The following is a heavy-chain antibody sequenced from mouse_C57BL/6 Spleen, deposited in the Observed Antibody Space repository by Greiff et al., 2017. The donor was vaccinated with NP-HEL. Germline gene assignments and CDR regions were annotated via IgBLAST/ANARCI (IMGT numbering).Heavy chain of an antibody. CDR2: IDPSDSYT. D-gene: IGHD3-2*02. CDR3: ARSGDSSGLYYAMDY. Sequence: QVQLQQPGAELVKPGASVKLSCKASGYTFTSYWMQWVKQRPGQGLEWIGEIDPSDSYTNYNQKFKGKATLTVDTSSSTAYMQLSSLTSADSAVYYCARSGDSSGLYYAMDYWGQGTSVTVSS. J-gene: IGHJ4*01. CDR1: GYTFTSYW. V-gene: IGHV1-50*01.